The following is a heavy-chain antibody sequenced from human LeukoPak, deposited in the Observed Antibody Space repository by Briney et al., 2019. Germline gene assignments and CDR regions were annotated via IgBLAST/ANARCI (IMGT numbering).Heavy chain of an antibody. CDR1: GGSFSGYY. V-gene: IGHV4-59*01. CDR3: ARGYSCYDP. CDR2: IYYSGST. J-gene: IGHJ5*02. D-gene: IGHD5-12*01. Sequence: SETLSLTCAVYGGSFSGYYWSWIRQPPGKGLEWIGYIYYSGSTNYNPSLKSRVTISVDTSKNQFSLKLSSVTAADTAVYYCARGYSCYDPWGQGTLVTVSS.